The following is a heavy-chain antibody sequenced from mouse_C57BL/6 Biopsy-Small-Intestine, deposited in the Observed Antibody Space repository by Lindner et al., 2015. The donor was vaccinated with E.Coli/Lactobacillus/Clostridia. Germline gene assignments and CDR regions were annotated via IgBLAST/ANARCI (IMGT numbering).Heavy chain of an antibody. CDR2: INPYNGET. D-gene: IGHD2-3*01. CDR1: GYSFPAYF. Sequence: VQLQESGPELVKPGASVKISCKASGYSFPAYFMNWVKQSHGKSLEWIGRINPYNGETFYNQKFKGKATLTVDKSSGTAHMELRSLTSEDSAVYYCAREGLDGYYCYFDYWGQGTTLTVSS. V-gene: IGHV1-20*01. J-gene: IGHJ2*01. CDR3: AREGLDGYYCYFDY.